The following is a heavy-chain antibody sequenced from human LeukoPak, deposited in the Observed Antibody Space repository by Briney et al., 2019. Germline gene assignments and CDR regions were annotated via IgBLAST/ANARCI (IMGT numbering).Heavy chain of an antibody. Sequence: PSETLSLTCTVSGGSISSSSYCWGWIRQPPGKGLEWIGSIYYSGSTYYNPSLKSRVTISVDTSKNQFSLKLSSVTAADTALYYCARNESVVVAGRPKYNWFDPWGQGALVTVSS. V-gene: IGHV4-39*01. CDR3: ARNESVVVAGRPKYNWFDP. CDR2: IYYSGST. CDR1: GGSISSSSYC. J-gene: IGHJ5*02. D-gene: IGHD2-2*01.